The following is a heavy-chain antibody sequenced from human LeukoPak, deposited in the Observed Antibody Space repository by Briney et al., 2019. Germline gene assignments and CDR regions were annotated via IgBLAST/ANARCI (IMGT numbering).Heavy chain of an antibody. CDR2: ISAYNGNT. CDR3: ARDRLHYYDSSGYSY. V-gene: IGHV1-18*01. D-gene: IGHD3-22*01. J-gene: IGHJ4*02. CDR1: GYTFTSYG. Sequence: ASVKVSCKASGYTFTSYGISWVRQAPGQGLEWMGWISAYNGNTNYAQKLQGRVTMTTDTSTSTAYMELRSLRSDDTAVYYCARDRLHYYDSSGYSYWGQGTLVAVSS.